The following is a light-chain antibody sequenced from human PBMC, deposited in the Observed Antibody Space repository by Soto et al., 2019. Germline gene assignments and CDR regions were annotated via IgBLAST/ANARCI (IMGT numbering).Light chain of an antibody. Sequence: QSVLTQPPSVSGAPGQRVTISCTGSSSNIGAGYDVHWYQHLPGTAPKLLISGNNNRPSGVPDRFSASKSGTSASLAITGLQAEDEADYYCQSYDSSLSGPVVFGGGTKLTVL. CDR2: GNN. CDR1: SSNIGAGYD. CDR3: QSYDSSLSGPVV. J-gene: IGLJ2*01. V-gene: IGLV1-40*01.